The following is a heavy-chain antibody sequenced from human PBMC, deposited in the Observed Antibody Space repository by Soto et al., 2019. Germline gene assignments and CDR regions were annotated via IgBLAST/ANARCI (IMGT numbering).Heavy chain of an antibody. V-gene: IGHV3-23*01. D-gene: IGHD3-10*01. CDR2: ISGGGDAT. CDR3: ARKVSGSTGRPDLWYFDL. J-gene: IGHJ2*01. Sequence: EVQLLDSGGGLVQPGGSLRLSCAASGFTFSGYALTWVRQAPGKGLEWVSAISGGGDATFYADSVKALFTISRDNSKNILYLQMNTLRAADTAVYYCARKVSGSTGRPDLWYFDLWGRGTLVTVSS. CDR1: GFTFSGYA.